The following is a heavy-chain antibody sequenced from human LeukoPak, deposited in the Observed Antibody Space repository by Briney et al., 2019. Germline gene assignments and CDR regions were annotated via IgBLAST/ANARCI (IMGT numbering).Heavy chain of an antibody. V-gene: IGHV3-48*02. J-gene: IGHJ3*02. D-gene: IGHD1-26*01. CDR2: ISRSSSAI. Sequence: PGGSLRLSCAASGFSFSSYSMNWVRQAPGKGLEWVSYISRSSSAIYYADSVKGRFTISRDDAKNSLYLQMNSLRDEGTAVYYCARDSSGSYYFALDIWGQGTMVTVSS. CDR3: ARDSSGSYYFALDI. CDR1: GFSFSSYS.